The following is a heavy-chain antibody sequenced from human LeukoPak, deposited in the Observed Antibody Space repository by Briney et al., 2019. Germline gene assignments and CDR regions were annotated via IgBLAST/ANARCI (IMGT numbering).Heavy chain of an antibody. V-gene: IGHV4-34*01. CDR3: EALGTYYYYGMDV. CDR1: GGSFSGYY. Sequence: SETQSLTCAVYGGSFSGYYWSWIRQPPGKGLEWIGEINHSGSTNYNPSLKSRVTISVDTSKNQFSLKLSSVTAADTAVYYCEALGTYYYYGMDVWGQGTTVTVSS. J-gene: IGHJ6*02. D-gene: IGHD7-27*01. CDR2: INHSGST.